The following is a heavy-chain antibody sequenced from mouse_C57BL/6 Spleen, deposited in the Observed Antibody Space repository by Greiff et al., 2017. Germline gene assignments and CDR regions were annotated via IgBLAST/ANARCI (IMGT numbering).Heavy chain of an antibody. CDR3: TTSGTDYAMDY. V-gene: IGHV14-4*01. D-gene: IGHD4-1*01. Sequence: EVQLVESGAELVRPGASVKLSCTASGFNIKDDYMHWVKQRPEQGLEWIGWIDPENGDTEYASKFQGKATITADTSSNTAYLQLSSLTSEDTAVYYCTTSGTDYAMDYWGQGTSVTVSS. J-gene: IGHJ4*01. CDR1: GFNIKDDY. CDR2: IDPENGDT.